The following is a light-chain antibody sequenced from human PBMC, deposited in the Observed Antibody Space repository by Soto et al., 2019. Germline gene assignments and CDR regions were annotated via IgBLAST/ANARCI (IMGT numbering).Light chain of an antibody. J-gene: IGLJ1*01. CDR1: SSDVGSHDL. CDR3: SSFTSTTNYV. Sequence: QSALTQPASVSGSPGQSIAISCTGTSSDVGSHDLVSWYQQQSGKVPKLIIYDVSSRPSGVSNRFSGSKSGNTASLTISGLQAEGEADYYCSSFTSTTNYVFGTGAKVTVL. CDR2: DVS. V-gene: IGLV2-14*02.